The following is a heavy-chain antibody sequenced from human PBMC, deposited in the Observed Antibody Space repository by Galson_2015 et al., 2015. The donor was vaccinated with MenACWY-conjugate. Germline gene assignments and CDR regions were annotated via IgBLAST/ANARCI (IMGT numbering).Heavy chain of an antibody. J-gene: IGHJ3*02. Sequence: YYSGSTYYNSSLKSRVTISVDTSQNQFSLNLSSVTAADTAMYYCARHDRTAPARSGAFDIWGRGTMVTVSS. V-gene: IGHV4-39*01. CDR2: YYSGST. D-gene: IGHD2-2*01. CDR3: ARHDRTAPARSGAFDI.